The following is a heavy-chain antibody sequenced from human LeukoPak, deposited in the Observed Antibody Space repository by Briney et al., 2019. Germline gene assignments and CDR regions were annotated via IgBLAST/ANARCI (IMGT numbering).Heavy chain of an antibody. CDR1: GFTFGSYW. V-gene: IGHV3-7*01. Sequence: PGGSLRLSCVASGFTFGSYWMSWVRQAPGKGLEFVANIKRDGSYKNYVDSVKGRFTISRDNAENSVHLQMHSLRAEDTAIYYCARDPGSSSFDYWGQGALVIVSS. CDR2: IKRDGSYK. J-gene: IGHJ4*01. CDR3: ARDPGSSSFDY. D-gene: IGHD6-13*01.